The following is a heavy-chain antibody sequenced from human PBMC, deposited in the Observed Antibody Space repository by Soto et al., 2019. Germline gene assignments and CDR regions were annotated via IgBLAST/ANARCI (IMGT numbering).Heavy chain of an antibody. J-gene: IGHJ3*02. D-gene: IGHD3-22*01. V-gene: IGHV4-34*01. CDR1: GGSFSGYY. CDR2: INHSGST. CDR3: ARGPYYYDSGGLAAAFDI. Sequence: SETLSLTCAVYGGSFSGYYWSWIRQPPGKGLEWIGEINHSGSTNYNPSLKSRVTISVDTSKNQFSLKLSSVTAADTAVYYCARGPYYYDSGGLAAAFDIWGQGTMVTV.